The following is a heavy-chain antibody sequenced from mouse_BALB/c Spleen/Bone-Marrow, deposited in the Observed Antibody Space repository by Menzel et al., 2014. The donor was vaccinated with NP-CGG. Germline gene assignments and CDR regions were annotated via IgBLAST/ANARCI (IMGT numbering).Heavy chain of an antibody. Sequence: VQLQQSGAELVKPGASVKLSCKASGYTFTSHWMHWVKQRPGQGLEWIGEINPSNGRSNYNEKFKSKATLTVDKSSSTAYMQLSSLTSEDSAVYYCALYYYGSLDYWGQGTTLTVSS. CDR2: INPSNGRS. D-gene: IGHD1-1*01. CDR1: GYTFTSHW. J-gene: IGHJ2*01. CDR3: ALYYYGSLDY. V-gene: IGHV1S81*02.